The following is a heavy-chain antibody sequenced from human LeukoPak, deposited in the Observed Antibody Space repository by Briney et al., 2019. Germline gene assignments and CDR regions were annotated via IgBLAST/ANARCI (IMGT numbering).Heavy chain of an antibody. D-gene: IGHD6-13*01. V-gene: IGHV3-9*01. CDR1: GFTFNDYA. Sequence: GGSLRLSCAPSGFTFNDYALHWVRQAPGKGLEWVSSISWNSGNMYYVDSVKGRFTISRDNAKNSLSLQMNSLKPEDTALYYCAKGPGLGAGKRYLDLWGRGTLVIVSS. CDR3: AKGPGLGAGKRYLDL. J-gene: IGHJ2*01. CDR2: ISWNSGNM.